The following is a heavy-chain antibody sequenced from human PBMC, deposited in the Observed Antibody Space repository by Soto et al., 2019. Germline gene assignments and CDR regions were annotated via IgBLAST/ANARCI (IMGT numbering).Heavy chain of an antibody. Sequence: GGSLRLSCAASGFTFSSYGMHWVRQAPGKGLEWVAVISYDGSNKYYADSVKGRFTISRDNSKNTLYLQMNSLRAEDTAVYYCAKDRDYYDSSGYYMGFDYWGQGTLVTVSS. V-gene: IGHV3-30*18. D-gene: IGHD3-22*01. CDR3: AKDRDYYDSSGYYMGFDY. CDR2: ISYDGSNK. CDR1: GFTFSSYG. J-gene: IGHJ4*02.